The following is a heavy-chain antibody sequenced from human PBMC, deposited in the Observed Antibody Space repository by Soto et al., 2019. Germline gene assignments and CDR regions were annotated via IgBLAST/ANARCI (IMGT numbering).Heavy chain of an antibody. CDR3: ARGGDVNYYHGMDV. CDR2: ISAYNGKT. Sequence: QVQLVQSGGEVKKPGASVKLSCTASGYTFTSYGITWVRQAPGQGLEWMGWISAYNGKTNYAHNVQGRVTMTTDTSTRTADMDPRSLRSEDTAVYYGARGGDVNYYHGMDVWGQGTTVTVSS. V-gene: IGHV1-18*01. D-gene: IGHD5-12*01. CDR1: GYTFTSYG. J-gene: IGHJ6*02.